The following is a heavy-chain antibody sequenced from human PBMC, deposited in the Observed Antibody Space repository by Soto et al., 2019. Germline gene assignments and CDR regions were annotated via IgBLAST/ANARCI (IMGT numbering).Heavy chain of an antibody. CDR3: ARQRITPAQYFFDY. D-gene: IGHD2-2*01. V-gene: IGHV4-59*01. J-gene: IGHJ4*02. Sequence: PSETLSLTCNVSGGSISGYYWAWIRQPPGKGLEWIGYIYFTGNANYSPSLKSRVTMSVDMSTNQFSLNLRSVTAADTAVYYCARQRITPAQYFFDYWGQGSLVTVSS. CDR1: GGSISGYY. CDR2: IYFTGNA.